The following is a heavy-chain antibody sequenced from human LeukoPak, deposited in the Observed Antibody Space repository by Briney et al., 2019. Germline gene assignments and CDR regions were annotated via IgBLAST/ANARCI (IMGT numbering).Heavy chain of an antibody. D-gene: IGHD3-10*01. CDR3: ARMGLTYYYGSGSYRIFDY. CDR1: GGSISSGSYY. Sequence: SETLSLTCTVSGGSISSGSYYWSWIRQPAGKGLEWIRRIYTSGSTNYNPSLKSRVTMSVDTSKNQFSLKLSSVTAADTAVYYCARMGLTYYYGSGSYRIFDYWGQGTLVTVSS. V-gene: IGHV4-61*02. CDR2: IYTSGST. J-gene: IGHJ4*02.